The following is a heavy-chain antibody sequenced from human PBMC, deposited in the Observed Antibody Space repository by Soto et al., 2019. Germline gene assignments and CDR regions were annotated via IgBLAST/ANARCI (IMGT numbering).Heavy chain of an antibody. D-gene: IGHD6-19*01. CDR3: AHIVVAGLGYYFDY. CDR2: IYWDDAK. V-gene: IGHV2-5*02. Sequence: QITLKESGPTLVQPTQPLTLTCTFSGFSLSSTRMAVGWIRQPPGKALEWLALIYWDDAKRYSPFLKCRLTITKDTSKTQVVLTMSNMEPVDTARYYGAHIVVAGLGYYFDYWGQGTLVTVYS. J-gene: IGHJ4*02. CDR1: GFSLSSTRMA.